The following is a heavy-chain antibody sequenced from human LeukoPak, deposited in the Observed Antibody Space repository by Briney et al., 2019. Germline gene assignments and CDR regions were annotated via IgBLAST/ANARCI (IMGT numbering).Heavy chain of an antibody. CDR2: ISSSSSTI. D-gene: IGHD3-3*01. CDR1: GFTFSSYS. J-gene: IGHJ6*03. V-gene: IGHV3-48*01. CDR3: AREARGVLRFLEWLLPHMDV. Sequence: GGSLRLSCAASGFTFSSYSMNWVRQAPGKGLEWASYISSSSSTIYYADSVKGRFTISRDNAKNSLYLQMNSLRAEDTAVYYCAREARGVLRFLEWLLPHMDVWGKGTTVTVSS.